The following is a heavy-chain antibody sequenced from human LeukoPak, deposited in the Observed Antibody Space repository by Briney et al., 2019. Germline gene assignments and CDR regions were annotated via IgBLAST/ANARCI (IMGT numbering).Heavy chain of an antibody. J-gene: IGHJ4*01. Sequence: ASVKVSCKTSGYTFSNYGISWVRQAPGQGLEWMGWITAYNGNRLYAQRFQGRITLTTDTSTSTSYMELRSLENDDTAIYYCARDNDKVVDHWGQGTLVTVSS. CDR2: ITAYNGNR. V-gene: IGHV1-18*01. D-gene: IGHD1-1*01. CDR3: ARDNDKVVDH. CDR1: GYTFSNYG.